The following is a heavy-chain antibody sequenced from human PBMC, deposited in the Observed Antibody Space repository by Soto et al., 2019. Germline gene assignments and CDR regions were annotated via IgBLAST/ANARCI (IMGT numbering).Heavy chain of an antibody. CDR3: ARGETRNTSWFAP. Sequence: PRLSLAASGFTFSSDWMSWVRQAPGKGLEWVANIKQDGSEKYYVDSVKGRFTISRDNAKNSLYLQMNSLRAEDTAVYYCARGETRNTSWFAPWGQGTLVTV. D-gene: IGHD1-1*01. CDR1: GFTFSSDW. V-gene: IGHV3-7*03. CDR2: IKQDGSEK. J-gene: IGHJ5*02.